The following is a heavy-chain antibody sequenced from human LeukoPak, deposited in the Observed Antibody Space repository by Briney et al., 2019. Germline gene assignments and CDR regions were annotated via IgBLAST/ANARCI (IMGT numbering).Heavy chain of an antibody. D-gene: IGHD4-17*01. CDR2: IWYGGSNK. CDR1: GFTFSSYG. Sequence: GGSLRLSCAASGFTFSSYGMHWVRQAPGKGLEWVAVIWYGGSNKYYADSVKGRFTISRDNSKNTLYLQMNSLRAEDTAVYYCAKGGYGDYGALDYWGQGTLVTVSS. J-gene: IGHJ4*02. CDR3: AKGGYGDYGALDY. V-gene: IGHV3-30*02.